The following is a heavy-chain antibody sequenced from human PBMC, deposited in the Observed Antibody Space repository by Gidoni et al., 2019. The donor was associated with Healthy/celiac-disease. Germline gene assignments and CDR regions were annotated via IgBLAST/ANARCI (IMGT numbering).Heavy chain of an antibody. CDR3: ARFQRGPYYDFWSGYYDY. D-gene: IGHD3-3*01. Sequence: QVQLVESGGGLVKPGGSLRLSCAASGFTFSAYYMSWIRQAPGKGLGWISYISSSSSYTNYADSVKGRFTISRDNAKNSLYLQMNSLRAEDTAVYYCARFQRGPYYDFWSGYYDYWGQGTLVTVSS. J-gene: IGHJ4*02. CDR1: GFTFSAYY. V-gene: IGHV3-11*06. CDR2: ISSSSSYT.